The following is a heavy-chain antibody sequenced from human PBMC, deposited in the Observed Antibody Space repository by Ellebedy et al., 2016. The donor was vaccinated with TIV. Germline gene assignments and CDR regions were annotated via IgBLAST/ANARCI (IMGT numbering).Heavy chain of an antibody. CDR2: ISYDGSNK. J-gene: IGHJ4*02. CDR3: ATLVGATTRFDY. D-gene: IGHD1-26*01. Sequence: GESLKISXAASGFTFSSYAMHWVRQAPGKGLEWVAVISYDGSNKYYADSVKGRFTISRDNSKNTLYLQMNSLRAEDTAVYYCATLVGATTRFDYWGQGTLVTVSS. V-gene: IGHV3-30-3*01. CDR1: GFTFSSYA.